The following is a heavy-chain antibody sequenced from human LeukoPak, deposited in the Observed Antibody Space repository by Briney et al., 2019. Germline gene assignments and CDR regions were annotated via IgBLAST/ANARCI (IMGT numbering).Heavy chain of an antibody. CDR3: AKRDFDDYFDY. D-gene: IGHD3-9*01. CDR1: GFTFSSFA. J-gene: IGHJ4*02. V-gene: IGHV3-23*01. CDR2: ITGSGGST. Sequence: GGSLRLSCAASGFTFSSFAMSWVRQAPGKGLEWVSAITGSGGSTYYADPVKGRFTISRDNSKNTLYLQMNGLTAGDTAVYYCAKRDFDDYFDYWGQGTLVTVSS.